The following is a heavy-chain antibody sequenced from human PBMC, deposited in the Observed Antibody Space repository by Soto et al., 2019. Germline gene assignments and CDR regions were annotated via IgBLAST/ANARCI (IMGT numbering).Heavy chain of an antibody. CDR3: AREGGGYSYPLDDAFDI. J-gene: IGHJ3*02. CDR2: IWYDGSNK. V-gene: IGHV3-33*01. D-gene: IGHD5-18*01. CDR1: GFTFSSYG. Sequence: QVQLVESGGGVVQPGRSLRLSCAASGFTFSSYGMHWVRQAPGKGLEWVAVIWYDGSNKYYADSVKGRFTISRDKSKNTMYLQMNSLRAEDTAVYYCAREGGGYSYPLDDAFDIWGQGTMVTVSS.